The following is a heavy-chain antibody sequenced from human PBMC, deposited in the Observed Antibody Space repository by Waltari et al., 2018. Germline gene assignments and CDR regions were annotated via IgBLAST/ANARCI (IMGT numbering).Heavy chain of an antibody. J-gene: IGHJ4*02. D-gene: IGHD2-15*01. Sequence: CWRWVSQSPGGGLEWIGQVDRSGRTNCNPSFASRVIMSLDTSINQIARNMNAATASDTGVYYGARDGGRGLYLDSWGRGTLVSVSP. CDR3: ARDGGRGLYLDS. V-gene: IGHV4-4*02. CDR2: VDRSGRT. CDR1: C.